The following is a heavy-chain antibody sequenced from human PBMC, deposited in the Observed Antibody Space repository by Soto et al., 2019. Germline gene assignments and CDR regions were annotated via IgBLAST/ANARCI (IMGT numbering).Heavy chain of an antibody. CDR2: IIPIFGTA. V-gene: IGHV1-69*13. CDR3: ARVLGYSYGYEGGDY. CDR1: GGTFSSYA. D-gene: IGHD5-18*01. Sequence: GASVKVSCKASGGTFSSYAISWVRQAPGQGLEWMGGIIPIFGTADYAQKFQGRVTITADESTSTAYMELSSLRSADTAVYYCARVLGYSYGYEGGDYWGQGFLVTVSS. J-gene: IGHJ4*02.